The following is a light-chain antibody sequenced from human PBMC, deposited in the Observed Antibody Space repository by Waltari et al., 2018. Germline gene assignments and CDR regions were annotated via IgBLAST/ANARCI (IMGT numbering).Light chain of an antibody. V-gene: IGLV1-40*01. CDR3: QSYDNTLSVV. J-gene: IGLJ2*01. Sequence: WYQQRPRTAPKLLIFRNSHWPSGVPDRFSGSRSGTSASLAITGLQADDEAIYYCQSYDNTLSVVFGGGTKVTVL. CDR2: RNS.